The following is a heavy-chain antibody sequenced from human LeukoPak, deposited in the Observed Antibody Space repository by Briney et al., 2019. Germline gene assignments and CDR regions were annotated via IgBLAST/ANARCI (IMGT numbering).Heavy chain of an antibody. Sequence: VASVTVSCKASGYTFTIYGISWVRQAPGQGLEWMGWISAYNGNTNYAQKLQGRVTMTTDTSTSTAYMELRSLRSDDTAVYYCARDSREGWFDPWGQGTLVTVSS. CDR3: ARDSREGWFDP. J-gene: IGHJ5*02. CDR2: ISAYNGNT. V-gene: IGHV1-18*01. CDR1: GYTFTIYG.